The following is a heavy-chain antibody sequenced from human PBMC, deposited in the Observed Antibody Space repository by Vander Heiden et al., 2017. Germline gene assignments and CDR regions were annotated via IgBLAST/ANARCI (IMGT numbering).Heavy chain of an antibody. J-gene: IGHJ6*02. CDR1: GFTFSSYS. Sequence: EVQLVESGGGLVKPGGSLRLSCAASGFTFSSYSMNGVRQAPGKGLGWVSSISSSSSYIYYADSVKGRFTISRDNAKNSLYLQMNSLRAEDKAVYYCARDQGIAAAGRQNYGMDVWGQGNTVTVSS. CDR3: ARDQGIAAAGRQNYGMDV. V-gene: IGHV3-21*01. CDR2: ISSSSSYI. D-gene: IGHD6-13*01.